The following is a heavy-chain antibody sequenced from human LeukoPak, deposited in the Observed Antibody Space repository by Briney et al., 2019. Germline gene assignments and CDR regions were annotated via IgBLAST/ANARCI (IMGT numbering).Heavy chain of an antibody. CDR2: IYHSGST. Sequence: PSETLSLTCTVSGYSISSGYYWGWIRPPPGKGLEWIGSIYHSGSTYYNPSLKSRVTISVDTSKNQFSLKLSSVTAADTAVYYCARTGYYYDSSGYQTSYFDYWGQGTLVTVSS. CDR1: GYSISSGYY. CDR3: ARTGYYYDSSGYQTSYFDY. D-gene: IGHD3-22*01. J-gene: IGHJ4*02. V-gene: IGHV4-38-2*02.